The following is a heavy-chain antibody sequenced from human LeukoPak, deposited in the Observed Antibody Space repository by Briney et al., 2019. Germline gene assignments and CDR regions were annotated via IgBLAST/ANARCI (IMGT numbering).Heavy chain of an antibody. CDR1: DDSISGSHS. CDR2: IYYSGST. V-gene: IGHV4-39*02. CDR3: ARELRYFDERDAFDI. J-gene: IGHJ3*02. D-gene: IGHD3-9*01. Sequence: SETLSLTCIVSDDSISGSHSWGWIRHPPGKRLEWIGSIYYSGSTYYNPSLKSRVTISVDTSKDQFSLRLTSVTAADTAVYYCARELRYFDERDAFDIWGQGTMVTVSS.